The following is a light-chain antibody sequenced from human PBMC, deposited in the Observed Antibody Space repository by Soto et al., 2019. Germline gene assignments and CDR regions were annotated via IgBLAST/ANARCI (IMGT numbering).Light chain of an antibody. V-gene: IGKV3-11*01. J-gene: IGKJ1*01. CDR2: DAS. CDR1: QSVSSY. CDR3: QQRSNWPWT. Sequence: ELALTPSQGTLSLSPGESATLSCRASQSVSSYLAWYQQKPGQAPRLLIYDASNRATGIPARFSGSGSGTDFTLTISSLEPEDFAVYYCQQRSNWPWTFGQGTKVDIK.